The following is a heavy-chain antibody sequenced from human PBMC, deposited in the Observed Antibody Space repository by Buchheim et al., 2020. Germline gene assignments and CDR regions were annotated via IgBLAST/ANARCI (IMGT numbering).Heavy chain of an antibody. CDR1: GGSISSGGYY. CDR3: ARGGGDYEFWSVGANWFDP. Sequence: QVQLQESGPGLVKPSQTLSLTCTVSGGSISSGGYYWSWIRQHPGKGLEWIGYIYYSGSTYYNPSLKSRVNISVDTSKNQFSLKLSSVTAADTAVYYCARGGGDYEFWSVGANWFDPWGQGTL. J-gene: IGHJ5*02. V-gene: IGHV4-31*03. D-gene: IGHD3-3*01. CDR2: IYYSGST.